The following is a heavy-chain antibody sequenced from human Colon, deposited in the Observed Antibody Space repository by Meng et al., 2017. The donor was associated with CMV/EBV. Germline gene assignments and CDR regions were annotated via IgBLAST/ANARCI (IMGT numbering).Heavy chain of an antibody. CDR3: ARDGIRGVFFFDY. J-gene: IGHJ4*02. V-gene: IGHV1-2*02. D-gene: IGHD1-14*01. Sequence: QVQLGQSGAEVKEPGASVKVSCKASGFTFTGHYMHWVRQSPGQGLEWMGWIDANSGGTNYAQKFQGRLTMTRDTSISTVYMGLNRLRSDDTAVYFCARDGIRGVFFFDYWGQGTLVTVSS. CDR1: GFTFTGHY. CDR2: IDANSGGT.